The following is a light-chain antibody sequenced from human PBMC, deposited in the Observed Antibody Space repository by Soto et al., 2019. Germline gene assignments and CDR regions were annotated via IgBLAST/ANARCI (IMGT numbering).Light chain of an antibody. CDR2: RAS. J-gene: IGKJ1*01. CDR1: QNIYSN. CDR3: QQYGSSGT. Sequence: QSPITLSVLPGESAPLSFRASQNIYSNIAWYQQRPGQAPRLLIYRASNRATGIPDRFSGSGSGTDFTLTISRLEPEDFAVYYCQQYGSSGTFGQGTKVDIK. V-gene: IGKV3-20*01.